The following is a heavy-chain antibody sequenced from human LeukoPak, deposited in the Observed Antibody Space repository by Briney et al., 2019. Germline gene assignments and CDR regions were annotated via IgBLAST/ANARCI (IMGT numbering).Heavy chain of an antibody. Sequence: GGSLRLSCAASGFTFSTYDMHWVRQATGKGLEWVSAIGPNGDTYYPDSVKGRFTISRGNAKNSLYLQMNSLRAGDTAVYYCTRGRINSSGWYLDYWGQGTLVTVSS. CDR3: TRGRINSSGWYLDY. J-gene: IGHJ4*02. D-gene: IGHD6-19*01. CDR2: IGPNGDT. CDR1: GFTFSTYD. V-gene: IGHV3-13*01.